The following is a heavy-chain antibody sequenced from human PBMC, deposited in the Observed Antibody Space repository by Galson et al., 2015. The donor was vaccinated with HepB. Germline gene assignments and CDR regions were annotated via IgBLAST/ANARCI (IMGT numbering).Heavy chain of an antibody. CDR2: IRSKAYGGTT. CDR1: GFTFGDYA. D-gene: IGHD1-26*01. J-gene: IGHJ4*02. CDR3: TRVGGDEWELLYYFDY. Sequence: SLRLSCAASGFTFGDYAMSWVRQAPGKGLEWVGLIRSKAYGGTTEYAASVKGRFTISRDDSKSIAYLQMNSLKTEDTAVYYCTRVGGDEWELLYYFDYWGQGTLVTVSS. V-gene: IGHV3-49*04.